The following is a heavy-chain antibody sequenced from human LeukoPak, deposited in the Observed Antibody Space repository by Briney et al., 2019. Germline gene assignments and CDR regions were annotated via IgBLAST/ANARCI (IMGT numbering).Heavy chain of an antibody. Sequence: GGSLRLSCAASGFTVSSNYMSWVRQAPGKGLEWVSYISSSGSTIYYADSVKGRFTISRDNAKNSLYLQMNSLRAEDTALYYCAKVSFSDYSYGPFDYWGQGTLVTVSS. V-gene: IGHV3-11*01. J-gene: IGHJ4*02. CDR2: ISSSGSTI. D-gene: IGHD5-18*01. CDR1: GFTVSSNY. CDR3: AKVSFSDYSYGPFDY.